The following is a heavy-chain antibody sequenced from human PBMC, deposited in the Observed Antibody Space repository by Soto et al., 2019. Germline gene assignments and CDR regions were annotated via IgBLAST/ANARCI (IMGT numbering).Heavy chain of an antibody. J-gene: IGHJ4*02. CDR1: GFSLSNPRMG. CDR3: ARVYDNSGYEY. CDR2: IFSNDDK. V-gene: IGHV2-26*01. Sequence: QVSLKESGPVLVKPTETLTLTCTVSGFSLSNPRMGVSWIRQPPGKALEWLGHIFSNDDKSYSTSLKSRVTNTKGPSKSQVGLTHTKMDPVDNGPNLRARVYDNSGYEYWGQGTLVTVSS. D-gene: IGHD3-22*01.